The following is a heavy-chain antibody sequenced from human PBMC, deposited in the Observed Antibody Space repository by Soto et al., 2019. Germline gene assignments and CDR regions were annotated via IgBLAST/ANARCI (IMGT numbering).Heavy chain of an antibody. CDR3: ARLSAARAVDY. D-gene: IGHD6-13*01. CDR1: GYRFTSYW. V-gene: IGHV5-51*01. CDR2: IFPSDSDT. Sequence: PGESLKISCRTSGYRFTSYWIAWVRQMPGKGREWMGIIFPSDSDTRYSPSFQGQVTISADRSTSTVFLQWASLKASDTAMYYCARLSAARAVDYWGQGTLVTVSS. J-gene: IGHJ4*02.